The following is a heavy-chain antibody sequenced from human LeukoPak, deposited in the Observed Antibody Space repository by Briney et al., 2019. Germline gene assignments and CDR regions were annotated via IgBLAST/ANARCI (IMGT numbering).Heavy chain of an antibody. D-gene: IGHD2-21*01. CDR2: IYHSGST. V-gene: IGHV4-30-2*01. J-gene: IGHJ4*02. CDR1: GGSISSGGYS. CDR3: ARGSAVITMLSGHY. Sequence: PSQTLSLTCAVSGGSISSGGYSWSWIRQPPGKGLEWIGYIYHSGSTYYNPSLKSRVTISVDTSKNQFSLKLSSVTAADTAVYYCARGSAVITMLSGHYWGQGTLVTVSS.